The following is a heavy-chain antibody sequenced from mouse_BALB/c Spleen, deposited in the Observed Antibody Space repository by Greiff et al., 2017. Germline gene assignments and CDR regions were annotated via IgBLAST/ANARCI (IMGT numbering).Heavy chain of an antibody. V-gene: IGHV5-6-2*01. Sequence: EVKLVESGGGLVKLGGSLKLSCAASGFTFSSYYMSWVRQTPEKRLELVAAINSNGGSTYYPDTVKGRFTISRDIAKNTLYLQMSSLKSEDTALYYCARHEITGYAMDYWGQGTSVTVSS. CDR1: GFTFSSYY. CDR3: ARHEITGYAMDY. CDR2: INSNGGST. D-gene: IGHD2-4*01. J-gene: IGHJ4*01.